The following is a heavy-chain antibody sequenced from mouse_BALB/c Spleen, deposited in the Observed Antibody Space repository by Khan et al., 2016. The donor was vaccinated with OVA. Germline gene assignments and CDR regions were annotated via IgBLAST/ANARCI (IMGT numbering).Heavy chain of an antibody. CDR1: GFSLANYS. Sequence: QVQLKQSGPGLVQPSQSLSITCTVTGFSLANYSVHWVRQSPGKGLEWLGVIWSAGSTDYNAAFISRLTISKHNSRSQVFFKVNSLQPNDTAIYYGAIRVYDYGRAALFAYWGQGTLVTVSA. D-gene: IGHD2-4*01. CDR3: AIRVYDYGRAALFAY. CDR2: IWSAGST. V-gene: IGHV2-2*02. J-gene: IGHJ3*01.